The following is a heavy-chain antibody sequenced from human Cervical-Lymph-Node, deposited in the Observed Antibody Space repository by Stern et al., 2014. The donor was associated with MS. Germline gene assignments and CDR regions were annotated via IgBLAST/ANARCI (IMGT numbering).Heavy chain of an antibody. V-gene: IGHV4-59*08. CDR2: IYHSGGT. CDR1: GGSISSYY. Sequence: QVQLVESGPGLVKPSETLSLTCTVSGGSISSYYWSWIRQPPGKGLEWIGYIYHSGGTNYNPSLASRVTISLDTSKNPVSLKLPFGPAADTAVYYCARGFSSSWYGGRWFAPWGQGTLVTVSA. J-gene: IGHJ5*02. D-gene: IGHD6-13*01. CDR3: ARGFSSSWYGGRWFAP.